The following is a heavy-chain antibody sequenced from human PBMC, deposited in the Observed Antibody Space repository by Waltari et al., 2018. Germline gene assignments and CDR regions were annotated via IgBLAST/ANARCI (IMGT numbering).Heavy chain of an antibody. CDR2: ISYDGSSQ. CDR1: GFLFRNFA. V-gene: IGHV3-30-3*01. Sequence: QEQMVESGGGVVQPGRPLSLPCSISGFLFRNFAMNWVRQAPGKGLEWLAVISYDGSSQYYADSVKGRFSVSRDSFKNTVYLHMNGLRTEDTAVYYCARAVTGEDAFDMWGQGTMVTVSS. CDR3: ARAVTGEDAFDM. D-gene: IGHD2-21*02. J-gene: IGHJ3*02.